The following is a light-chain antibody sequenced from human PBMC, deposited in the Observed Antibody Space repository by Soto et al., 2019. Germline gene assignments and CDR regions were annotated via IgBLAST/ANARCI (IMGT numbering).Light chain of an antibody. CDR3: QQYSSSPPEFT. CDR2: GAS. Sequence: EIVLTQSPGTLSLSPGERATLSCRASQSIXSSYLAWYQQRPGQAPRLLIFGASYRATGIPDRFSGSGSGTDFTLTISRLEPEDVAVYYCQQYSSSPPEFTFGPGTRVDSK. V-gene: IGKV3-20*01. CDR1: QSIXSSY. J-gene: IGKJ3*01.